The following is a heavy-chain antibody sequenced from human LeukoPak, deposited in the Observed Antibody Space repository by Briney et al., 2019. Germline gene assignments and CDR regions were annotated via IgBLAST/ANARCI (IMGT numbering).Heavy chain of an antibody. V-gene: IGHV3-21*04. CDR2: ISGNSRSI. CDR3: ARDQGLGYSYGQGY. Sequence: GGSLRLSCAASGFTFSTYNMNWVRQAPGKGLEWVSSISGNSRSIYYTDSLKGRFTISRDNAKNSVYPQMNSLTADDTAVYYCARDQGLGYSYGQGYWGQGTLVTVSS. CDR1: GFTFSTYN. D-gene: IGHD5-18*01. J-gene: IGHJ4*02.